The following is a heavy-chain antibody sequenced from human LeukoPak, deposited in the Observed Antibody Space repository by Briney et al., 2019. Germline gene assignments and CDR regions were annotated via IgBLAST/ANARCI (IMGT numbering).Heavy chain of an antibody. V-gene: IGHV3-53*01. J-gene: IGHJ1*01. Sequence: GGSLRLSCAASGFTVSTYSMSWVRQAPGKGLEWVATFSSGGRTSYADSVKGRFTISRDTSQNTVFLQMNSLRDEDTALYYCSSILYGGGQASLATVSS. CDR1: GFTVSTYS. CDR2: FSSGGRT. CDR3: SSILYG. D-gene: IGHD2-2*02.